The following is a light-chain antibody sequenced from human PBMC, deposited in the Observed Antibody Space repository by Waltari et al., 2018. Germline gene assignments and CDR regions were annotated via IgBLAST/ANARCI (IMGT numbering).Light chain of an antibody. V-gene: IGKV1-9*01. Sequence: IQLTQSPSSLSVSVGDRVTITCRASQGISSYLACYQQKPGKAPKLLIYAASTLQSGVPSRFSCSGSGTDFTLTISSLQPEDFATYYCQQLNSYPVTFGGGTKVEIK. J-gene: IGKJ4*01. CDR3: QQLNSYPVT. CDR1: QGISSY. CDR2: AAS.